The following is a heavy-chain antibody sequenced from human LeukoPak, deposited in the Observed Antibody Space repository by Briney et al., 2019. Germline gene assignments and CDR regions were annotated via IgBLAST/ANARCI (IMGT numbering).Heavy chain of an antibody. CDR3: ARDRAGGYDFWSGYYYSPYDAFDI. D-gene: IGHD3-3*01. V-gene: IGHV3-23*01. Sequence: GGSLRPSCAASGFTFSSYAMSWVRQAPGKGLEWVSAISGSGGSTYYADSVKGRFTISRDNAKNSLYLQMNSLRAEDTAVYYCARDRAGGYDFWSGYYYSPYDAFDIWGQGTMVTVSS. J-gene: IGHJ3*02. CDR2: ISGSGGST. CDR1: GFTFSSYA.